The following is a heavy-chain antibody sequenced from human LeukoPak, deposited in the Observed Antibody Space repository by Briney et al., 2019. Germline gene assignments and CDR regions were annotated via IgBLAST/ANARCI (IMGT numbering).Heavy chain of an antibody. V-gene: IGHV3-30*02. Sequence: GGSLTLSCAASGLTFTNYGTHWVRHAPGKGLECVAFIRYDGSIKHYADSVKGRFTISRDNSKNTLNLQMNSLRVEDTAVYSCAKVRWEWTRTDAFDIWGQGTMVTVSS. CDR3: AKVRWEWTRTDAFDI. CDR1: GLTFTNYG. CDR2: IRYDGSIK. D-gene: IGHD3-3*01. J-gene: IGHJ3*02.